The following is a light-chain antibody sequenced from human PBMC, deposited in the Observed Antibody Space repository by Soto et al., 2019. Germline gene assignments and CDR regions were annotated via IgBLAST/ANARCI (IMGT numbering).Light chain of an antibody. J-gene: IGKJ1*01. CDR3: QQYNNWPRT. V-gene: IGKV3-15*01. CDR1: QSVSSSN. Sequence: EIVLTQSPGTLSLSPGERATLSCRASQSVSSSNLAWYQQKPGQAPRLLIYGASTRATGIPARFSGSGSGTEFTLTISGLQSEDFAVYYCQQYNNWPRTFGQGTKV. CDR2: GAS.